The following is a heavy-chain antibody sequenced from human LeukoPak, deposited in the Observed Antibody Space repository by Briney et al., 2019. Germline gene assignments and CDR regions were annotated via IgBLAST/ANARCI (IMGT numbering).Heavy chain of an antibody. D-gene: IGHD3-22*01. Sequence: ASVKVSCKASGYTFTSYYMHWVRQAPGQGLEWMGIINPSGGSTSYAQKFQGRVTMTRDTSTSTVYMELSSLRSEDTAVYYCARDDYDSSGYYPYYYGMDVWGQGTTVTVSS. CDR3: ARDDYDSSGYYPYYYGMDV. CDR2: INPSGGST. CDR1: GYTFTSYY. J-gene: IGHJ6*02. V-gene: IGHV1-46*01.